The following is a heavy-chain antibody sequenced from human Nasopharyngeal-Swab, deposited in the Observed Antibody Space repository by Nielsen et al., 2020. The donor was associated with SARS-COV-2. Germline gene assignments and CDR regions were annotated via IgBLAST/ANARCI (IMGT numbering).Heavy chain of an antibody. Sequence: GESLKISCAASRLTFTDYSMNWVRQAPGKGLEWVSYISSSTTTIYYADSVKGRFTISRDNAKNSLYLQMNSLRAEDTAVYYCARDDVWGQGTTVTVSS. V-gene: IGHV3-48*04. J-gene: IGHJ6*02. CDR3: ARDDV. CDR2: ISSSTTTI. CDR1: RLTFTDYS.